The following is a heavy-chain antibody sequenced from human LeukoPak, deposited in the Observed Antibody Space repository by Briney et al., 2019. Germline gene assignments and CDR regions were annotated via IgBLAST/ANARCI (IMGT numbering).Heavy chain of an antibody. Sequence: ASVKVSCKASGYTFTSYYMHWVRQAPGQGLEWMGIINPSGGSTGYAQKFQGRVTITRDMSTSTAYMELSSLRSEDTAVYYCAADPSYSSGYRYYFDYWGQGTLVTVSS. CDR2: INPSGGST. V-gene: IGHV1-46*01. CDR3: AADPSYSSGYRYYFDY. CDR1: GYTFTSYY. D-gene: IGHD3-22*01. J-gene: IGHJ4*02.